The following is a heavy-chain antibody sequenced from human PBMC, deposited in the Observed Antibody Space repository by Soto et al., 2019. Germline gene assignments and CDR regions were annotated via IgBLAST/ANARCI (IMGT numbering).Heavy chain of an antibody. J-gene: IGHJ2*01. CDR1: GGSFSGYY. CDR2: INHSGST. Sequence: QVNQQQWGAGLLKPSETLSLTCAVYGGSFSGYYWSWIRQPPGKGLEWIGEINHSGSTNYNPSLKSRVSISVGTSNNQFSLKLSSVTAADTAVYYCARGRGDGYNQHWYFDLWGRGTLVTVSS. V-gene: IGHV4-34*01. CDR3: ARGRGDGYNQHWYFDL. D-gene: IGHD3-10*01.